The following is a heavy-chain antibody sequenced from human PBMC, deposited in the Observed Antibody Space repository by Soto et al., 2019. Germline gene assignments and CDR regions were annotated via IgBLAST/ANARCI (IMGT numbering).Heavy chain of an antibody. V-gene: IGHV3-33*01. Sequence: QVQLVESGGGVVQPGRSLRLSCAASGFTFSGYGMHWVRQAPGKGLEWVAITRHDGSNTYYADSVRGRFTISRDNSKKTLYLQMHSLRAEDMAVYYCARDGVGATTFFGYFDYWGQGTVVTVSS. D-gene: IGHD1-26*01. CDR3: ARDGVGATTFFGYFDY. CDR1: GFTFSGYG. J-gene: IGHJ4*02. CDR2: TRHDGSNT.